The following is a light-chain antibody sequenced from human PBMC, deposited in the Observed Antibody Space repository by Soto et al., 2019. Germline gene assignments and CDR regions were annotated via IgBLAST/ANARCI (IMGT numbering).Light chain of an antibody. CDR1: QTVSDNF. CDR2: GAS. CDR3: QQYASSPLT. J-gene: IGKJ4*01. V-gene: IGKV3-20*01. Sequence: EIVLTQSPGTLSLSPGEIATLSCRASQTVSDNFLAWYQHKPGQAPRLLIYGASRGATGIPNRFSGSGSGTDFTLTIYRLESEDFAVYYCQQYASSPLTFGGGTKVDI.